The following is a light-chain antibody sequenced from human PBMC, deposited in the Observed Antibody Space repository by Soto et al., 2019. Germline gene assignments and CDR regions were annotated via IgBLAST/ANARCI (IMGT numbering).Light chain of an antibody. CDR3: QQYVTTPRT. CDR2: GTS. V-gene: IGKV3-20*01. J-gene: IGKJ1*01. CDR1: QTVAYTS. Sequence: EIVLTQSPGILSLSPGARATLSCRASQTVAYTSLAWYQQRPGQAPRLLIYGTSTRATGTPDRFIGSGCGTAFTLTISRLEPEDFAVYYYQQYVTTPRTFGQGTKVE.